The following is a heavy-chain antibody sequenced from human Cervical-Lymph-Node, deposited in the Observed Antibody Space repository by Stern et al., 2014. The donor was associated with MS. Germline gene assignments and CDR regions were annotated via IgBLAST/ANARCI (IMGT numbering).Heavy chain of an antibody. Sequence: DQLVQSGAEVRKPGSSVKVSCKASGDTYAINWVRQAPGQGLEWMGGIVPVFHSSNYAPKFQGRVTITADTSTNTVYMEPNSLKSQDTAIYYCATLGGLKYGYFEYWGQGTLVTVSS. D-gene: IGHD3-10*01. J-gene: IGHJ4*02. CDR3: ATLGGLKYGYFEY. V-gene: IGHV1-69*06. CDR1: GDTYA. CDR2: IVPVFHSS.